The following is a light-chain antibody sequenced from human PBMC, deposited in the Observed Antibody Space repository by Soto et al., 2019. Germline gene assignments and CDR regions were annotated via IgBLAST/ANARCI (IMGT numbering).Light chain of an antibody. CDR1: SSDVGGYNY. CDR3: SSYTSSSLYV. CDR2: DVS. Sequence: QSALTQPASVSGSPGQSITISCTGTSSDVGGYNYVSWYQQHPGKAPKLMIYDVSNRPSGLSNRFSGSKSRNTASLTISGLQAEDEADYYCSSYTSSSLYVFGTGPKLTVL. V-gene: IGLV2-14*01. J-gene: IGLJ1*01.